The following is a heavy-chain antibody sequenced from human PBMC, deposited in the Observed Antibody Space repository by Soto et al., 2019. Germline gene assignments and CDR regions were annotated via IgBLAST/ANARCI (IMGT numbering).Heavy chain of an antibody. J-gene: IGHJ5*02. CDR1: GGSISSYY. D-gene: IGHD6-19*01. CDR2: IYYSGST. Sequence: SETLSLTCTVSGGSISSYYWSWIRQPPGKGLEWIGYIYYSGSTNYNPSLKSRVTISVDTSKNQFSLKLSSVTAADTAVYYCARRTAGWFDPWGQGTLVTVSS. CDR3: ARRTAGWFDP. V-gene: IGHV4-59*08.